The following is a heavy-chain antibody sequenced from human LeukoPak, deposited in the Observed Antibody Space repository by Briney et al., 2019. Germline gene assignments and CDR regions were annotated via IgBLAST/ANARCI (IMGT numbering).Heavy chain of an antibody. Sequence: GGSLRLSCAASGFTFDDYAMHWVRQAPGKGLEWVSGISWNSGSIGYADSVKGRFTISRDNAKNSLYLQMNSLRAEDMALYYCAKGRNWDFWSGYPDYWGQGTLVTVSS. D-gene: IGHD3-3*01. CDR2: ISWNSGSI. CDR1: GFTFDDYA. V-gene: IGHV3-9*03. J-gene: IGHJ4*02. CDR3: AKGRNWDFWSGYPDY.